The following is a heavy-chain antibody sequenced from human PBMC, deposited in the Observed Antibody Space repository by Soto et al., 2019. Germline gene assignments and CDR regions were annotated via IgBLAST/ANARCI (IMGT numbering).Heavy chain of an antibody. CDR3: ATTNWSHHWFDP. V-gene: IGHV4-34*01. Sequence: QVQLQQWGAGLLKSSETLSLTCAVYGGSFSGYYWSWIRQSPGKGLEYIGEINHSGSANYNPSPKSRVTISVDTSKNQFSLKLSSVTAADTAVYYCATTNWSHHWFDPLGQGTLVTVSS. D-gene: IGHD1-1*01. J-gene: IGHJ5*02. CDR1: GGSFSGYY. CDR2: INHSGSA.